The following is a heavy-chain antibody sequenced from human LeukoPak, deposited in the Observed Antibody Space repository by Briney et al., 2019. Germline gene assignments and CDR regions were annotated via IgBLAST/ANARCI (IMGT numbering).Heavy chain of an antibody. D-gene: IGHD3-16*01. CDR1: GFTFSRYG. CDR3: AKRREPIDYGEGLNH. J-gene: IGHJ4*02. Sequence: GGSLRLSCAASGFTFSRYGMGWVRQIPGKGLEWVSRIDSGDGNTYDADPVKGRFIISRDNSKNTLYLQMNNLRAEDTAIYYCAKRREPIDYGEGLNHWGQGTLVTVSS. CDR2: IDSGDGNT. V-gene: IGHV3-23*01.